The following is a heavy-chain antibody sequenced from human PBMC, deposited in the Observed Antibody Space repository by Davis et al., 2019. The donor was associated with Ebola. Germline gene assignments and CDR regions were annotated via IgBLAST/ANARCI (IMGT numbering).Heavy chain of an antibody. CDR1: GGAISGNDYY. J-gene: IGHJ4*02. Sequence: MPSETLSLTCTVSGGAISGNDYYWTWIRQPPGKGLEWIGNMHYGGATYYNPSLKSRVSIFVDTSKNQFSMKLSSVTAADTAVYYCARVSWGFIDYWGQGTLVTVSS. D-gene: IGHD3-10*01. CDR3: ARVSWGFIDY. V-gene: IGHV4-39*07. CDR2: MHYGGAT.